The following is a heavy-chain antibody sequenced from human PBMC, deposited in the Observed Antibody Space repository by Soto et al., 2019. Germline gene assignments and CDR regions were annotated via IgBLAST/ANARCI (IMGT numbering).Heavy chain of an antibody. CDR1: GFTFGSYA. D-gene: IGHD5-18*01. CDR2: ISNSGDST. Sequence: GGSLRLSCAASGFTFGSYAMTWVRQAPGKGLEWVSDISNSGDSTYYTDSVKGRFTISRDNSKNTLYLQMNSLRAEDTAVYYCAKGGYNYGFLFDCWGQGTLVTVSS. V-gene: IGHV3-23*01. J-gene: IGHJ4*02. CDR3: AKGGYNYGFLFDC.